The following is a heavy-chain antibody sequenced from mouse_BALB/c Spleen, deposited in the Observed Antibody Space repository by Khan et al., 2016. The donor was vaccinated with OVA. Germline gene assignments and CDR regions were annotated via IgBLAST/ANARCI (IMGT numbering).Heavy chain of an antibody. Sequence: QVQLQQSGAELVRPGASVKLSCKTSGYIFTSYWIHWVKQRSGQGLEWIARINPGTDNTYYNEKLKDKVTLTADKSSSTSYLQLSSMKSEDSAVYCCTSEEAWYYFDYWGQGTTLTVSS. D-gene: IGHD3-2*02. CDR1: GYIFTSYW. CDR2: INPGTDNT. CDR3: TSEEAWYYFDY. J-gene: IGHJ2*01. V-gene: IGHV1S132*01.